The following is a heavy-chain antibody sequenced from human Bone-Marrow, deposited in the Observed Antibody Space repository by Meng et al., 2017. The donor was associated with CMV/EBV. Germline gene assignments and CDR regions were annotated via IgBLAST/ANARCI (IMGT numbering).Heavy chain of an antibody. CDR3: TREGIYADTGDAFEN. CDR2: ISSSGSTR. V-gene: IGHV3-48*03. J-gene: IGHJ3*02. CDR1: GFSFSSYE. D-gene: IGHD2/OR15-2a*01. Sequence: GESLKISCAASGFSFSSYEMNWVRQAPGKGLEWVSYISSSGSTRYYGDSVRGRFTISRDNAENSLYLQMNSLRAEDTAVYYCTREGIYADTGDAFENWGQGTMVTVSS.